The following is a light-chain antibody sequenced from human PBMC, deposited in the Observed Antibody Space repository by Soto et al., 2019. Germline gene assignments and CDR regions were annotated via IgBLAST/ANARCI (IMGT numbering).Light chain of an antibody. CDR1: SSNIGGNS. J-gene: IGLJ1*01. Sequence: QSVMTQPPSVSAAPGQKVTISCSGSSSNIGGNSVSWYQQLPGTAPKLLIYEVSNRPSGVSNRFSGSKSGNTASLTISGLQAEDEADYHCSSYTSINSRVFGTGTKLTVL. V-gene: IGLV2-14*01. CDR3: SSYTSINSRV. CDR2: EVS.